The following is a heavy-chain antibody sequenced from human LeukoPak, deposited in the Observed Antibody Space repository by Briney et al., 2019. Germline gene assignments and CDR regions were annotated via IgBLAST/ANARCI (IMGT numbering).Heavy chain of an antibody. J-gene: IGHJ4*02. V-gene: IGHV4-4*07. Sequence: SETLSLTCTVSGGSIYIDYWSWIRQPAGKGLEWIGRIDTSGSTNYNPSLKSRVTISVDTSKNQFSLKLSSVTAADTAVYYCARDRSYCSGGSCSYYFDYWGQGTLVTVSS. D-gene: IGHD2-15*01. CDR2: IDTSGST. CDR3: ARDRSYCSGGSCSYYFDY. CDR1: GGSIYIDY.